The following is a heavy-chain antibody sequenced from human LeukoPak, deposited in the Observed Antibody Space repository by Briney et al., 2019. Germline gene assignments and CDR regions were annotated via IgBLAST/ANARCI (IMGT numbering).Heavy chain of an antibody. V-gene: IGHV4-39*07. J-gene: IGHJ1*01. D-gene: IGHD6-19*01. CDR3: ARVGWIGVAVAGEYFQH. CDR2: ICYSVST. Sequence: SETLSLTCTVSGDSVSSSTYYWDWIRQPPGKGLEWIGNICYSVSTYYNPSLKSRVTMSLDKSKNQFSLKLTSVTAADTAVYYCARVGWIGVAVAGEYFQHWGQGTLVTVSS. CDR1: GDSVSSSTYY.